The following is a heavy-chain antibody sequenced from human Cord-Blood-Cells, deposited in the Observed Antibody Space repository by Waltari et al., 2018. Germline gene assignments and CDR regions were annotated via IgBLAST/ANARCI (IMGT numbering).Heavy chain of an antibody. V-gene: IGHV3-9*01. J-gene: IGHJ4*02. CDR1: GFTFDDYA. CDR2: ISWNSGSI. D-gene: IGHD6-6*01. Sequence: EVQLVESGGGLVQPGRSLRLSCAASGFTFDDYAMHWVRQAPGKGLEWVSGISWNSGSIGYADSVKCRFTISRDNAKNSLYLQMNSLRAEDTALYYCAKDFEYSSSYFDYWGQGTLVTVSS. CDR3: AKDFEYSSSYFDY.